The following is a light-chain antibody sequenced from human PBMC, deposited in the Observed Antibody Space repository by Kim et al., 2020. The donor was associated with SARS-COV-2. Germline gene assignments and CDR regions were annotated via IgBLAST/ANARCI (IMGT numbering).Light chain of an antibody. V-gene: IGLV2-14*04. Sequence: GHTIHISCTGTSSDVGGYNYVSWYQQHPGKAPKLMIYDVSKRPSGVSNRFSGSKSGNTASLTISGLQAEDEADYYCSSYTSSSTGVFGTGTKVTVL. CDR1: SSDVGGYNY. J-gene: IGLJ1*01. CDR3: SSYTSSSTGV. CDR2: DVS.